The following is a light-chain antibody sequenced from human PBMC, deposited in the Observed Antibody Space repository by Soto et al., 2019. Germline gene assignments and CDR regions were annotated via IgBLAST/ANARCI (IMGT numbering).Light chain of an antibody. CDR2: DAS. V-gene: IGKV1-5*01. CDR3: QQYYRSCT. J-gene: IGKJ2*02. CDR1: QSVTDW. Sequence: DIQLTQSPSTLSASVGDRVTITCRASQSVTDWLAWYQQKPGKAPKLLIYDASSLQSGVPSRFSGSGSGTEFSLPISSLQPDDFSTYYRQQYYRSCTFGQGTKVEIK.